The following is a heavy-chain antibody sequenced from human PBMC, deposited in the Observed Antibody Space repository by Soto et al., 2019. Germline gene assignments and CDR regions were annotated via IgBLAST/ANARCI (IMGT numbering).Heavy chain of an antibody. D-gene: IGHD2-8*01. CDR3: AGDGHNDIDGGMDV. CDR1: GGSISSGGYY. Sequence: QVQLQESGPGLVKPSQTLSLTCTVSGGSISSGGYYWSWIRQHPGKGLEWIGYIYYSGSTYYNPSLKTRVTISVDTSKNQFSLKLSSVTAADTAVYYCAGDGHNDIDGGMDVWGQGTTVTVSS. CDR2: IYYSGST. V-gene: IGHV4-31*03. J-gene: IGHJ6*02.